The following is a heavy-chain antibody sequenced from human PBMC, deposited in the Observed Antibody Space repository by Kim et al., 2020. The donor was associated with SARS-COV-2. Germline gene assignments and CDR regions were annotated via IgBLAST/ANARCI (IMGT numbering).Heavy chain of an antibody. CDR2: IKQDGSEK. CDR1: GFTFSSYW. Sequence: GGSLRLSCAASGFTFSSYWMSWVRQAPGKGLEWVANIKQDGSEKYYVDSVKGRFTISRDNAKNSLYLQMNSLRAEDTAVYYCAREGGCGGDCYSRPPDPEYYYYYYGMDVWGQGTTVTVSS. V-gene: IGHV3-7*03. D-gene: IGHD2-21*02. J-gene: IGHJ6*02. CDR3: AREGGCGGDCYSRPPDPEYYYYYYGMDV.